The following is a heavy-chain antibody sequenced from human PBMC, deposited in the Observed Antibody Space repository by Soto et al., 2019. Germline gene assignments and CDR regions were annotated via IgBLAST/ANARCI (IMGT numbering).Heavy chain of an antibody. V-gene: IGHV1-18*04. CDR3: ARVFVVVTEYYYYGMDV. D-gene: IGHD2-21*02. Sequence: ASVKVSCEASGYTFTSYGISWVRQAPGQGLEWMGWISAYNGNTNYAQKLQGRVTMTTDTSTSTAYMELRSLRSDETAVYYCARVFVVVTEYYYYGMDVWGQGPMVTV. CDR1: GYTFTSYG. CDR2: ISAYNGNT. J-gene: IGHJ6*02.